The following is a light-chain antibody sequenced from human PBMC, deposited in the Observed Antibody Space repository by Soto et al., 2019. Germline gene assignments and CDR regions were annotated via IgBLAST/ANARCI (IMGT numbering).Light chain of an antibody. CDR1: QSVSGN. J-gene: IGKJ5*01. CDR2: GSS. V-gene: IGKV3-15*01. CDR3: QQYNNWPPT. Sequence: EIVMTQSPATLSVSPGERATLSCRASQSVSGNLAWYQQKPAQAPRLLIYGSSTRPTGIPARFSGSGSGTEFTLTISSLQSEDFAVYYCQQYNNWPPTFGQGTRLEIK.